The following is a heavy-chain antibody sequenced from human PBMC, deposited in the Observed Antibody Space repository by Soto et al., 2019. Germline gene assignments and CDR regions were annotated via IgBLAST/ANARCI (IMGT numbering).Heavy chain of an antibody. J-gene: IGHJ6*02. Sequence: GGSMRLSCAACGFTFRSSGIHWVRKTPGKGLEWVAVISYDGSNKYYADSVKRRFTISRDNSKNTLYLQMNSLRAEDTAVYYCAKDAYCSGGSCYYAQPGNYYYYYGMDVWGQGTTVTVSS. CDR3: AKDAYCSGGSCYYAQPGNYYYYYGMDV. D-gene: IGHD2-15*01. CDR2: ISYDGSNK. CDR1: GFTFRSSG. V-gene: IGHV3-30*18.